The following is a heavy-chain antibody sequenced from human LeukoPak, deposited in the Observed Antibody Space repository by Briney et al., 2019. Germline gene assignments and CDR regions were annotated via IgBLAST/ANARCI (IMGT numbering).Heavy chain of an antibody. CDR3: ARDRSALGANIAAAKVDAFDI. D-gene: IGHD6-13*01. V-gene: IGHV1-18*01. J-gene: IGHJ3*02. CDR2: ISAYNGDT. Sequence: ASVKVSCKASDYTFTSYGISWVRQAPGQGLEWMGWISAYNGDTNYAQKLQGRVTMTTDTSTSTAYMELRSLRSDDTAVYYCARDRSALGANIAAAKVDAFDIWGQGTMVTVSS. CDR1: DYTFTSYG.